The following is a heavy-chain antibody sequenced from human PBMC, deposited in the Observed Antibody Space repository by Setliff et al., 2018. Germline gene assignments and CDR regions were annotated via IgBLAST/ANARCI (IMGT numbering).Heavy chain of an antibody. D-gene: IGHD6-13*01. J-gene: IGHJ4*02. CDR3: ARGIEAGVDY. CDR1: GYTFTNYD. Sequence: ASVKVSCKASGYTFTNYDINWVRQAPGQGLEWMGWMSPNNDNTGYAQKFQDRVIMTRNPSTSTVYMELSSLRSEDTAVYYCARGIEAGVDYWGQGTQVTVSS. CDR2: MSPNNDNT. V-gene: IGHV1-8*02.